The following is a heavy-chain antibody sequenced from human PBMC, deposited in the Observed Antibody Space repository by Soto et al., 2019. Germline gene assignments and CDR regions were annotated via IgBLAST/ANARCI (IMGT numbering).Heavy chain of an antibody. V-gene: IGHV3-23*01. CDR3: AKERDIVGRRWFAP. D-gene: IGHD2-15*01. CDR1: GFTFSSYA. Sequence: SLRLSCAASGFTFSSYAMSWVRQAPGKVLEWVSASSGSGGSTYYADSVKGRFTISRDNSKNTLYLQMNSLRAEDTAVYYCAKERDIVGRRWFAPWAQGTMVTVSS. J-gene: IGHJ5*02. CDR2: SSGSGGST.